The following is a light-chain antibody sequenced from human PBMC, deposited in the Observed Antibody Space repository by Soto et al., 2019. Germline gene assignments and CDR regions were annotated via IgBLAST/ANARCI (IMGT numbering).Light chain of an antibody. CDR3: QQYGSSPYT. CDR1: QSVSNRY. CDR2: GAS. Sequence: IVLTQSPGTLSLSPGERATLSCRASQSVSNRYLAWYQQKPGQAPRLLIYGASSRATAIPDRFSGSGSGTDFPLTISRLEPEDFAVYYCQQYGSSPYTFGGGTKVEIK. V-gene: IGKV3-20*01. J-gene: IGKJ4*01.